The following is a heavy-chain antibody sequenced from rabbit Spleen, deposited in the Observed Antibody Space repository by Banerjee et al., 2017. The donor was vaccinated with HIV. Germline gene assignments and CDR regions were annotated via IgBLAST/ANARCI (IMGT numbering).Heavy chain of an antibody. J-gene: IGHJ6*01. D-gene: IGHD4-1*01. Sequence: QLVESAGGLVQPGGSLKLSCKASGFTLSSYYMNWVRQVPGKGLEWIGIIYPITETTYYANWVNGRFTISSDNAQNTVDLQMNSLTAADTATYFCAKYYIFYGMDLWGPGTLVTVS. V-gene: IGHV1S7*01. CDR3: AKYYIFYGMDL. CDR1: GFTLSSYY. CDR2: IYPITETT.